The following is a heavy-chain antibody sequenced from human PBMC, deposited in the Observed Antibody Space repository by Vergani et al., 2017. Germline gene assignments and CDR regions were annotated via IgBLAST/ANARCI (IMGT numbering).Heavy chain of an antibody. CDR1: GFTFIMHA. CDR2: ISDNGGTT. D-gene: IGHD2-21*02. CDR3: AKDAGVTRDLGWLDP. V-gene: IGHV3-23*01. Sequence: EVQLLESGGDLVQPGGSLRLSCAASGFTFIMHAMSWVRQAPGKGLEWVSIISDNGGTTYYADSVKGRFTFSRDNSKNTLSLQMNGLRAEDTAIYFCAKDAGVTRDLGWLDPWGQGTLVTVSS. J-gene: IGHJ5*02.